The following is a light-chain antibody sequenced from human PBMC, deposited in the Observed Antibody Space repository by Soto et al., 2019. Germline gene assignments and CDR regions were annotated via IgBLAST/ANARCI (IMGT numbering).Light chain of an antibody. CDR3: QIWDSSSDHVL. J-gene: IGLJ2*01. V-gene: IGLV3-21*02. CDR2: DDR. Sequence: SYVLTQPPSVSVAPGQTATVACEGDNIGHTHVHWYQQKPGQAPVLVLYDDRNRPSGIPERFSGSNSGNTATLTISRVEAGDEADFYCQIWDSSSDHVLVGGGTKVTVL. CDR1: NIGHTH.